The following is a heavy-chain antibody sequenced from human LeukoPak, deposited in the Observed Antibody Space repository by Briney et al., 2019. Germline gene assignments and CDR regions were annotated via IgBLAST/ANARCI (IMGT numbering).Heavy chain of an antibody. CDR2: LYYSETT. Sequence: SETLSLTCTVSGGSISSFGYYWTWIRQRPGKGLEWIGYLYYSETTHYNPSLESRVAISDDTSKNQFSLKLTTVTAADTAVYYCARFRSGSSRKYYFDYWGQGTLVTVSS. V-gene: IGHV4-31*03. D-gene: IGHD6-6*01. CDR1: GGSISSFGYY. CDR3: ARFRSGSSRKYYFDY. J-gene: IGHJ4*02.